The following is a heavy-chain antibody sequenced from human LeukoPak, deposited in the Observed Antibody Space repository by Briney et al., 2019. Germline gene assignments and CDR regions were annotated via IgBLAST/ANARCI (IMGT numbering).Heavy chain of an antibody. CDR1: GFTFRSYG. CDR2: ISYDGSNK. J-gene: IGHJ4*02. Sequence: PGGSLRLSCAASGFTFRSYGMHWVRQAPGKGLEWVAVISYDGSNKYYADSVKGRFTISRDNSKNTLYLQMNSLRAEDTAVYYCAKPVGVMAYFDYWGQGTLVTVSS. CDR3: AKPVGVMAYFDY. V-gene: IGHV3-30*18. D-gene: IGHD3-10*01.